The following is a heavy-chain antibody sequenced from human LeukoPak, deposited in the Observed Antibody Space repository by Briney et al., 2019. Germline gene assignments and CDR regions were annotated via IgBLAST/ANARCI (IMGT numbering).Heavy chain of an antibody. D-gene: IGHD3-22*01. CDR3: ARDLGYYYYDSSGYFDY. CDR1: GFTFSSYA. J-gene: IGHJ4*02. Sequence: GGSLRLSCAASGFTFSSYAMSWVRQAPGKGLEWVSYISSSSSTIYYADSVKGRFTISRDNAKNSLYLQMNSLRAEDTAVYYCARDLGYYYYDSSGYFDYWGQGTLVTVSS. V-gene: IGHV3-48*01. CDR2: ISSSSSTI.